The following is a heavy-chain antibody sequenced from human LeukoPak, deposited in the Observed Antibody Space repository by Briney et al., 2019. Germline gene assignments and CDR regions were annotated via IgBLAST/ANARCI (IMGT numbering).Heavy chain of an antibody. V-gene: IGHV3-74*01. CDR1: AFTFSSYW. Sequence: GWSLRLSCAASAFTFSSYWMHWVRQAPGKGLVWVSRIDRDGSTTTYADSVQGRFTISRDNAKNTLYLQMNSLRAEDTALYYCVRSYDGSGYYHDFWGQGALVTVSS. CDR2: IDRDGSTT. D-gene: IGHD3-22*01. J-gene: IGHJ4*02. CDR3: VRSYDGSGYYHDF.